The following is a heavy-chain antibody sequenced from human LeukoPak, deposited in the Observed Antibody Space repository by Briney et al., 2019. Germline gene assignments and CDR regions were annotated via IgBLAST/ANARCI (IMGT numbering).Heavy chain of an antibody. CDR2: ISAYNGYT. D-gene: IGHD2-2*01. CDR3: ARAYLTLGYCSSTSCYPDAFDI. CDR1: DYTFTSYG. J-gene: IGHJ3*02. V-gene: IGHV1-18*01. Sequence: ASVKVSCKASDYTFTSYGFSWVRQAPGQGLEWMGWISAYNGYTNYAQNLQGRVTMTTDTSTSTAYMELRSLRSDDTAVYYCARAYLTLGYCSSTSCYPDAFDIWGQGKMATVSS.